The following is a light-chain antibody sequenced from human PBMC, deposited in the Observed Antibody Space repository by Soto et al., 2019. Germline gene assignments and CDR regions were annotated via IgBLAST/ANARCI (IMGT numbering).Light chain of an antibody. CDR3: QQTYSAPYS. CDR2: AAS. Sequence: DIQMTQSPSSLSASVGDRVTITCRASQSITNNLNWYQQKAGKAPRPLIYAASSLQNGVPSSFSGSGSGTDFTLTISSLQPEDFATEYCQQTYSAPYSFGQGTKLEIK. CDR1: QSITNN. J-gene: IGKJ2*01. V-gene: IGKV1-39*01.